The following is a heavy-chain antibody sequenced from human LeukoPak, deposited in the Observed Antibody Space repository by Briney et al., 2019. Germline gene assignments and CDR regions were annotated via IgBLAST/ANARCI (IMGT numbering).Heavy chain of an antibody. CDR2: IWYDGSNK. Sequence: GGSLRLSCAASGFTFSSYGMHWVRQAPGKGLEWVAVIWYDGSNKYYADSVKGRFTISRDNSKNTLYLQMNSLGAEDTAVYYCARDVRGYSYGPTDIWGQGTMVTVSS. D-gene: IGHD5-18*01. J-gene: IGHJ3*02. CDR3: ARDVRGYSYGPTDI. CDR1: GFTFSSYG. V-gene: IGHV3-33*01.